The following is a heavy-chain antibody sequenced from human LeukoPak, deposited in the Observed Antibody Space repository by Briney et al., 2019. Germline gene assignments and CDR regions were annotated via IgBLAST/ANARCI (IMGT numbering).Heavy chain of an antibody. D-gene: IGHD6-13*01. V-gene: IGHV3-72*01. CDR2: IRNKANGYTT. CDR3: ARSSSTWYPLFDY. CDR1: GFTFSDHY. Sequence: QPGGSLRLSCAASGFTFSDHYMDWVRQAPGMGLEWVGRIRNKANGYTTEYAASVKGRFTISRDDSQNSLYLQMNGLKTEDTAVYYCARSSSTWYPLFDYWGQGTLVTVSS. J-gene: IGHJ4*02.